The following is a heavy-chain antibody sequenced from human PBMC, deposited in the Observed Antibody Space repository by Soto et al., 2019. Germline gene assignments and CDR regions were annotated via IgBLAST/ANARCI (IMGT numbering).Heavy chain of an antibody. CDR2: INHSGST. V-gene: IGHV4-34*01. CDR3: ARGVATVVTSYFDY. CDR1: GGSFSGYY. Sequence: PSETLFLTCAVYGGSFSGYYWSWIRQHPGKGLEWIGEINHSGSTNYNPSLKSRVTISVDTSKNQFSLKLSSVTAADTAVYYCARGVATVVTSYFDYWGQGTLVTVSS. J-gene: IGHJ4*02. D-gene: IGHD5-12*01.